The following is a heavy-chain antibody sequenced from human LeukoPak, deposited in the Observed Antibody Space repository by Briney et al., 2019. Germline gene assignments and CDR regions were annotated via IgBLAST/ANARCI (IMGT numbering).Heavy chain of an antibody. D-gene: IGHD1-14*01. V-gene: IGHV1-2*02. Sequence: ASVKVSCKASGYTFSDYYMHWVRQAPGQGLEWMGWINPDSGGTKYAQKFQDRVTMTSDTSISTAYKELSRLRSDDTAVYYCARDHLLFRQPPNWFDPWGQGTLVTVSS. CDR1: GYTFSDYY. CDR3: ARDHLLFRQPPNWFDP. CDR2: INPDSGGT. J-gene: IGHJ5*02.